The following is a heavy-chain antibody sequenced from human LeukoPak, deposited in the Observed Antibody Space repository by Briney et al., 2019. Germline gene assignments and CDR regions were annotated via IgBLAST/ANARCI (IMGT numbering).Heavy chain of an antibody. Sequence: SETLSLTCTVSGGSISSGDYYWSWIRQPPGKGLEWIGYIYYSGSTYYNPSLKSRVTISVDTSKNQFSLKLSSVTAADTAVYHWAGGDGYRNGVFDYWGQGTLLTVSS. CDR2: IYYSGST. V-gene: IGHV4-30-4*08. J-gene: IGHJ4*02. CDR3: AGGDGYRNGVFDY. D-gene: IGHD5-24*01. CDR1: GGSISSGDYY.